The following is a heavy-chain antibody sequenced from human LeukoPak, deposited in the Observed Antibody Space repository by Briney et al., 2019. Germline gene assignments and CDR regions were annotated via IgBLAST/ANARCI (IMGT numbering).Heavy chain of an antibody. D-gene: IGHD3-10*01. V-gene: IGHV4-61*08. Sequence: SETLSRTCTVSGDSVASGGYYRNWIRQPPGKGLEWIGYIYYSVSTNYNLSLKSRVTISVDTFANQFSLKLTSVTAADTAVYYCARGGRGRNWFDPWGQGTLVTVSS. CDR3: ARGGRGRNWFDP. CDR2: IYYSVST. CDR1: GDSVASGGYY. J-gene: IGHJ5*02.